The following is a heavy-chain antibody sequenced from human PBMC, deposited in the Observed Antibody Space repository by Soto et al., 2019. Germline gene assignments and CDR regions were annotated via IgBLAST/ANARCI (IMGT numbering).Heavy chain of an antibody. CDR2: TYYRSKWYN. V-gene: IGHV6-1*01. D-gene: IGHD6-19*01. CDR3: ARLAGDRYYYGMDV. Sequence: PSQTLSLTCAISGDSVSSNSAAWNWIRQSPSRGPEWLGRTYYRSKWYNDCAVSVKSRITINPDTSKNQFSLQLNSVTPEDTAVYYCARLAGDRYYYGMDVWGQGTTVTVSS. CDR1: GDSVSSNSAA. J-gene: IGHJ6*02.